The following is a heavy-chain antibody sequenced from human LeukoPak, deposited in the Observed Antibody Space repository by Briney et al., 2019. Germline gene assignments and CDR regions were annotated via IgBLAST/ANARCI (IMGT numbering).Heavy chain of an antibody. D-gene: IGHD4-17*01. CDR2: IIPIFGTA. CDR3: ARAPRYGDYAPDY. Sequence: SVKVSCKASGGTFSSYAISWVRQAPGQGLEWMGGIIPIFGTANYAQKFQGRVTITADESTSTAYMELSSLRSEDTAVYYCARAPRYGDYAPDYWGQGTLVTVSS. CDR1: GGTFSSYA. J-gene: IGHJ4*02. V-gene: IGHV1-69*13.